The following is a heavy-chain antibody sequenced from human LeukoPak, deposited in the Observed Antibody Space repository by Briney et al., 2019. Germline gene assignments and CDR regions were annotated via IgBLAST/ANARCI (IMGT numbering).Heavy chain of an antibody. CDR1: GFTVSSNY. CDR3: ARNYGSRSYAGMDV. V-gene: IGHV3-53*01. D-gene: IGHD3-10*01. CDR2: IYSGGST. J-gene: IGHJ6*02. Sequence: GGSLRLSCAASGFTVSSNYMSWVRQAPGKGLEWVSVIYSGGSTYYADSVKGRFTISRDNTKNLLHLQMDSLRVEDTGVYFCARNYGSRSYAGMDVWGQGTTVTVS.